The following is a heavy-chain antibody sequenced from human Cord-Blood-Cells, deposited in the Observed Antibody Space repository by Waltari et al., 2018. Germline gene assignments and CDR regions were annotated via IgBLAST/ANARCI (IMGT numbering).Heavy chain of an antibody. CDR2: SYYGGST. CDR3: ARPAYSSGWYGYFKH. J-gene: IGHJ1*01. Sequence: QLQLQESGPGLVKPSETLSLTCTVSGGSISSSSYYWGWIRQPPGKWLEWIGSSYYGGSTCYNPSPQRRARISVDTSKTQFSLKLSCVTAADTAVYYCARPAYSSGWYGYFKHWGQGTLVTVSS. V-gene: IGHV4-39*01. CDR1: GGSISSSSYY. D-gene: IGHD6-19*01.